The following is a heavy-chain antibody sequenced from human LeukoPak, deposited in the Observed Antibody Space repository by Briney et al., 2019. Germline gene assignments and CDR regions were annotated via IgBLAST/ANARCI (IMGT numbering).Heavy chain of an antibody. D-gene: IGHD1-26*01. CDR2: IKNRPDGGTT. Sequence: GGSLRLSCAASGFTFNSAWVNWVRQAPGKGLEGVGRIKNRPDGGTTEYAAPVRGRFTISRDNSKTTVYLQMNSLKIEDTAMYYCTTPIMGTTHWGGFEIWGQGTMVTVSS. CDR1: GFTFNSAW. V-gene: IGHV3-15*07. J-gene: IGHJ3*02. CDR3: TTPIMGTTHWGGFEI.